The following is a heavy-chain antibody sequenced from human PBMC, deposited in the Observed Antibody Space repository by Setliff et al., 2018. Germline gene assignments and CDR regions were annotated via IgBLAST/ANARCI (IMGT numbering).Heavy chain of an antibody. CDR3: ARDRLTAPYYFDY. CDR1: GGSISSGAYH. CDR2: IYYSGST. D-gene: IGHD3-16*01. Sequence: SETLSLTCTVSGGSISSGAYHWSWIRQHPGKGLEWIGYIYYSGSTYYNPSLKSRLTLSVDTSNNQCSLKLTSVTAADTAVYYCARDRLTAPYYFDYWGQGTLFTVSS. V-gene: IGHV4-31*03. J-gene: IGHJ4*02.